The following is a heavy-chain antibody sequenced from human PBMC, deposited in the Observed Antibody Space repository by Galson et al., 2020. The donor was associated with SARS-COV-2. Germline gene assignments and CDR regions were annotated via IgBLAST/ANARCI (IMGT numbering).Heavy chain of an antibody. CDR2: INPSGGST. D-gene: IGHD3-10*01. CDR3: ARALTYYYGSGSSQNFDY. V-gene: IGHV1-46*01. J-gene: IGHJ4*02. Sequence: ASVKVSCKASGYTFTSYYMHWVRQPPGQGLEWMGIINPSGGSTSYAQKFQGRVTMTRDTSTSTVYMELSSLRSEDTAVYFCARALTYYYGSGSSQNFDYWGQGTLVTVSS. CDR1: GYTFTSYY.